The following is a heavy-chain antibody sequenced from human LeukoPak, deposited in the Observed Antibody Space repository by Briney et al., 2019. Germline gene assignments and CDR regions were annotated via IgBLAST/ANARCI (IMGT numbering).Heavy chain of an antibody. CDR2: IYYSGST. D-gene: IGHD1-26*01. CDR1: GGSISSSSYY. V-gene: IGHV4-39*07. Sequence: SETLSLTCTVSGGSISSSSYYWGWIRQPPGKGLEWIGSIYYSGSTYYNPSLKSRVTISVDTSKNQFSLKLSSVTAADTAVYYCARDSGNYPYYFDYWGQGTLVTVSS. J-gene: IGHJ4*02. CDR3: ARDSGNYPYYFDY.